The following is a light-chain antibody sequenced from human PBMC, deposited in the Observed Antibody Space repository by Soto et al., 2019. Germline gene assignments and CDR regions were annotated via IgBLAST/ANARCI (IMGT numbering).Light chain of an antibody. CDR1: QSVLYSSNNKNY. V-gene: IGKV4-1*01. CDR2: WAS. Sequence: DIVMTQSPDSLAVSLGERATINCKSSQSVLYSSNNKNYLAWYQQKPGQPPKLLIYWASTRESGVPDRFSGSASGTDFTLTISSLQAEDVAVYYCQQYDSTPPVTFGPGTKVDIK. J-gene: IGKJ3*01. CDR3: QQYDSTPPVT.